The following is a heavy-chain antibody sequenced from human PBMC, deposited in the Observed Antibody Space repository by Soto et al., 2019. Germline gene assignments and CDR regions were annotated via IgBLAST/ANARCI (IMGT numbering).Heavy chain of an antibody. J-gene: IGHJ3*02. D-gene: IGHD3-3*01. V-gene: IGHV4-59*12. CDR2: IYYSGST. CDR1: GGSISSYY. CDR3: ARTRITIFGVAPRGVFDI. Sequence: SETLSLTCTVSGGSISSYYWTWIRQPPGKGLEWIGYIYYSGSTYYNPSLKSRVTISVDRSKNQFSLRLSSVTAADTAVYYCARTRITIFGVAPRGVFDIWGQGTMVTVSS.